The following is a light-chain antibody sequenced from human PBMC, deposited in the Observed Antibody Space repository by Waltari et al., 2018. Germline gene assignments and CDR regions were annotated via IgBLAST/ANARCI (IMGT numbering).Light chain of an antibody. CDR2: GAS. CDR1: LSILHSSENKNY. J-gene: IGKJ3*01. CDR3: QQYYSTPFT. Sequence: DIVMTQSPDSLSVSLGERATINCKSSLSILHSSENKNYLGWYQQKSGQSPKLLIYGASTRESGVPDRFSGSGSGTDFTLTISSLQAEDVAGYYCQQYYSTPFTFGPGTKVDIK. V-gene: IGKV4-1*01.